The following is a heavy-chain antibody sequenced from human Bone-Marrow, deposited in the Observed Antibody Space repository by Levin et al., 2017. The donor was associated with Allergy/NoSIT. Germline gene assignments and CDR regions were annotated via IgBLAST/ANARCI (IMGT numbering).Heavy chain of an antibody. CDR1: GFTFTSYG. CDR3: AKEREGGATYFGY. J-gene: IGHJ4*02. Sequence: SCAASGFTFTSYGMHWVRQAPGKGLEWVAVISYDGRKEYYADSVKGRFIISRDNSRNTLSLQMNSLRAEDTALYYCAKEREGGATYFGYWGQGTLVTVSS. D-gene: IGHD1-26*01. V-gene: IGHV3-30*18. CDR2: ISYDGRKE.